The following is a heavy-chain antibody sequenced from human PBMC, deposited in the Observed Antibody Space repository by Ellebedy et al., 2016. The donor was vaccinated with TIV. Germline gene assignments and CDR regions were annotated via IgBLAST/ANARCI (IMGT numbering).Heavy chain of an antibody. Sequence: GESLKISXATSGFTFSIYVIHWVRQAPGKGLEWVAVMSYDGSTTYYADSVKGRFTISRDNSKKTVYLQMNSLRPEDTAVYYCVREYYYANSGSHSFYFDYWGQGTLVTVSS. D-gene: IGHD3-22*01. CDR3: VREYYYANSGSHSFYFDY. V-gene: IGHV3-30-3*01. CDR2: MSYDGSTT. J-gene: IGHJ4*02. CDR1: GFTFSIYV.